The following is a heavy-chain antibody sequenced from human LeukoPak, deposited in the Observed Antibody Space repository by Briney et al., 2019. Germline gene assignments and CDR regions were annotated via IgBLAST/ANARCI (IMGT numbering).Heavy chain of an antibody. CDR2: ISAYNGNT. J-gene: IGHJ4*02. V-gene: IGHV1-18*01. Sequence: ASVKVSCKASGYTFTSYGISWVRQAPGQGLEWMGWISAYNGNTNYAQKLQGRVTMTTDTSTSTAYMELRSLRSDDTAVYYCARDRRDCSSTSCYYRDDGYFDYWGQGTLVTVSS. CDR3: ARDRRDCSSTSCYYRDDGYFDY. CDR1: GYTFTSYG. D-gene: IGHD2-2*01.